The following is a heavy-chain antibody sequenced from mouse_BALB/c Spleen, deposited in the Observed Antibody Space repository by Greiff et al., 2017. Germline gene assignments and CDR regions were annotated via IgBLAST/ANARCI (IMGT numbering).Heavy chain of an antibody. D-gene: IGHD1-1*01. CDR3: ARFTTVAHYYAMDY. V-gene: IGHV5-12-2*01. J-gene: IGHJ4*01. CDR2: ISNGGGST. Sequence: EVHLVESGGGLVQPGGSLKLSCAASGFTFSSYTMSWVRQTPEKRLEWVAYISNGGGSTYYPDTVKGRFTISRDNAKNTLYLQMSSLKSEDTAMYYCARFTTVAHYYAMDYWGQGTSVTVSS. CDR1: GFTFSSYT.